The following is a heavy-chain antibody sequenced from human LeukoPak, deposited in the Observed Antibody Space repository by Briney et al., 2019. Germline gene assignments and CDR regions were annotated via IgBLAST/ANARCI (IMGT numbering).Heavy chain of an antibody. CDR3: ARIFKGTSKSFHYDILTGPVAFDI. J-gene: IGHJ3*02. D-gene: IGHD3-9*01. CDR2: LYYSGNT. Sequence: PSETLSLTCTVSGGSISSSSYYWGWIRQPPGKGLEWVGSLYYSGNTYYNPSLKSRITISVDTSKNQFSLKLNSVTVADTAVYYCARIFKGTSKSFHYDILTGPVAFDIWGQGTMVTVSS. V-gene: IGHV4-39*01. CDR1: GGSISSSSYY.